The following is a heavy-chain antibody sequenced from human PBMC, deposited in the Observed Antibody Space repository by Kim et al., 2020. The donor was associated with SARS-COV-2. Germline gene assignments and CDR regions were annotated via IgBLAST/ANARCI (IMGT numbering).Heavy chain of an antibody. CDR2: IKQDGSEK. V-gene: IGHV3-7*01. CDR3: VKGGRECVGANCHYGAKGEDF. J-gene: IGHJ4*02. CDR1: GFTFNLYW. Sequence: GGSLRLSCAASGFTFNLYWMTWVCQAPGKGQEWVANIKQDGSEKHYVDSVRGRFTVSRDNDKKSLYVEMNNLRVEDTAVYYCVKGGRECVGANCHYGAKGEDFWGQGTLVTVSS. D-gene: IGHD2-21*01.